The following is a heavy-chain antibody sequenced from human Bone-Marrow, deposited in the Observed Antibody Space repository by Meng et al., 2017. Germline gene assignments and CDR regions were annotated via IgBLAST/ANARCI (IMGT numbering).Heavy chain of an antibody. Sequence: QVQVLESGPGLVKPSETLSLTCTVSSGSINSYFWSWIRQPPGKGPEWIGYISYSGSTNYTPSLKSRVTISVDTSKNQFSLKLSSVTAADTAVYYCARAIATRPDVFDYWGQGTLVTVSS. CDR1: SGSINSYF. CDR2: ISYSGST. D-gene: IGHD6-6*01. J-gene: IGHJ4*02. V-gene: IGHV4-59*01. CDR3: ARAIATRPDVFDY.